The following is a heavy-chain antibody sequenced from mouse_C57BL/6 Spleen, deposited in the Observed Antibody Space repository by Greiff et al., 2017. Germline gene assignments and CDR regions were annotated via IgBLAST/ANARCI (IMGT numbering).Heavy chain of an antibody. J-gene: IGHJ2*01. D-gene: IGHD4-1*01. Sequence: QVQLQQPGAELVRPGSSVKLSCKASGYTFTSYWMHWVKQRPIQGLEWIGNIDPSDSETHYNQKFKDKATLTVDKSSSTAYMQLGSLTSEDSAVYYGAREEELGLYFGYWGQGTTLTVSS. CDR1: GYTFTSYW. CDR2: IDPSDSET. CDR3: AREEELGLYFGY. V-gene: IGHV1-52*01.